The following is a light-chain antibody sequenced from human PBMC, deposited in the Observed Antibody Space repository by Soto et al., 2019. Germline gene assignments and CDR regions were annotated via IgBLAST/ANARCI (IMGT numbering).Light chain of an antibody. CDR1: QGIRNY. Sequence: AIQMTQSPSSLSASVGDRVTITCRASQGIRNYLGWYQQKPGKAPKLLIYAASSLQCGVPSRFSGSGSGTDFTLTISSLQPEDFATYYCLQDYNYPLTFGGGTKVEIK. CDR2: AAS. CDR3: LQDYNYPLT. V-gene: IGKV1-6*01. J-gene: IGKJ4*01.